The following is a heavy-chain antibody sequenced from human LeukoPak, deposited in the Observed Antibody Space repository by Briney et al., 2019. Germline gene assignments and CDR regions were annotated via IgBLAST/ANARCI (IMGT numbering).Heavy chain of an antibody. CDR2: ISVSGGST. CDR3: VKEAVTTNYYYYMDV. V-gene: IGHV3-23*01. Sequence: EGSLRLSCAASGFTFSSYAMSWVRQAPGKGLEWVSAISVSGGSTYYADSVKGRFTISRDNSKNTLYLQMNSLRAEDTAVYYCVKEAVTTNYYYYMDVWGKGTTVTVSS. CDR1: GFTFSSYA. J-gene: IGHJ6*03. D-gene: IGHD4-17*01.